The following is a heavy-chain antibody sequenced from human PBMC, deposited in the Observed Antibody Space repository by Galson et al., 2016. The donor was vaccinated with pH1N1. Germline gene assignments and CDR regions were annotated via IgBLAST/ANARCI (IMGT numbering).Heavy chain of an antibody. CDR1: GISDMR. CDR3: AHQPSGEGFAP. Sequence: PALVKPTQTLTLTCTFSGISDMRVSWFRQPPGKAPEWLARIDWDDEKFYSPSLKTRLTISKDTSRTQVVLIMTNMAPVDTATYYCAHQPSGEGFAPWGQGILVTVSS. D-gene: IGHD3-16*01. V-gene: IGHV2-70*04. CDR2: IDWDDEK. J-gene: IGHJ5*01.